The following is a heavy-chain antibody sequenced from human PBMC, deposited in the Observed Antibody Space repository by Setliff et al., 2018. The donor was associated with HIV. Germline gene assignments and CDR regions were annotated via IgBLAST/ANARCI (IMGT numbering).Heavy chain of an antibody. V-gene: IGHV7-4-1*02. CDR2: INTNTGKP. CDR3: ARSRLFFGVVTFDY. Sequence: ASVKVSCKASGYSFTNYVMKWVRQAPGQGLEWMGWINTNTGKPTYARGFTGRFVFSWDTSVSTAYLQISSLQAEDTAVYYCARSRLFFGVVTFDYWGQGTLVTVSS. D-gene: IGHD3-3*01. J-gene: IGHJ4*02. CDR1: GYSFTNYV.